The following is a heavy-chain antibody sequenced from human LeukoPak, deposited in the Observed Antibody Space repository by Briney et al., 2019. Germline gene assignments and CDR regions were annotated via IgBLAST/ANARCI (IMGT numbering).Heavy chain of an antibody. CDR3: ARDIRGYSYGSGGSYFDY. CDR2: IYHSGST. Sequence: SETLSLTCAVSGGSISSSNWWSWVRQPPGKGLEWIGEIYHSGSTNYNPSLKSRVTISVDKSKNQFSLKLSSVTAADTAVYYCARDIRGYSYGSGGSYFDYWGQGTLVTVSS. D-gene: IGHD5-18*01. J-gene: IGHJ4*02. CDR1: GGSISSSNW. V-gene: IGHV4-4*02.